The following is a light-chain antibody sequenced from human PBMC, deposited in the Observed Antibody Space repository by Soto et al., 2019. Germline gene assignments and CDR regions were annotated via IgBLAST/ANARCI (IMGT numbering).Light chain of an antibody. V-gene: IGKV3-15*01. J-gene: IGKJ5*01. CDR2: GAS. CDR3: QQYTNWPPIT. CDR1: QSVGSN. Sequence: IVCTQSPATLSVSPGERATLSCRASQSVGSNLAWFQQKPGQAPRLLIYGASTRATGVPARFSGSGSGSDFTLTISSLQSEDFAVYYCQQYTNWPPITFGQGTRLE.